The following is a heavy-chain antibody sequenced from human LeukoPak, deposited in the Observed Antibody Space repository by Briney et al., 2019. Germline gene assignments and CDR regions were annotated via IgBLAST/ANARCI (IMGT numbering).Heavy chain of an antibody. Sequence: SETLSLTCAVYGGSFSGYYWSWIRQPPGKGLEWIGEINHSGSTNYNPPLKSRVTISVDTSKNQFSLKLSSVTAADTAVYYCARGLLAADTTYHFDYWGQGTLVTVSS. V-gene: IGHV4-34*01. J-gene: IGHJ4*02. CDR3: ARGLLAADTTYHFDY. CDR1: GGSFSGYY. D-gene: IGHD3-3*02. CDR2: INHSGST.